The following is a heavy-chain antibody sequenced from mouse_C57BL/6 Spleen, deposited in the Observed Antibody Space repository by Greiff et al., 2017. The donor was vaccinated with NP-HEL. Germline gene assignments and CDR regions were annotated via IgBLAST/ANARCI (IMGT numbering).Heavy chain of an antibody. CDR1: GYTFTSYW. V-gene: IGHV1-64*01. Sequence: LQESGAELVKPGASVQLSCKASGYTFTSYWMHWVKQRPGQGLEWIGLIHPNSGSTNYNEKFKSKATLTVDKSSSTAYMQLSSLTSEDSAVYYCARTYSNYHYYAMDYWGQGTSVTVSS. CDR2: IHPNSGST. D-gene: IGHD2-5*01. J-gene: IGHJ4*01. CDR3: ARTYSNYHYYAMDY.